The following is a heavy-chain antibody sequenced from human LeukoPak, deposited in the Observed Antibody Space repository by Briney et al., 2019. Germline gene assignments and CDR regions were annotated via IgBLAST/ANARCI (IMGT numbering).Heavy chain of an antibody. CDR1: GFTFRNAG. V-gene: IGHV3-33*01. Sequence: GGSLRLSCAVSGFTFRNAGMNWVRQAPGKGLEWVAIIWYDGSNEYYGDSVKGRFIISRDDSRNTLYLQMNSLRAEDTAVYYCVRESYSRYFDYWGQGTLVTVSS. J-gene: IGHJ4*02. CDR3: VRESYSRYFDY. CDR2: IWYDGSNE. D-gene: IGHD4-11*01.